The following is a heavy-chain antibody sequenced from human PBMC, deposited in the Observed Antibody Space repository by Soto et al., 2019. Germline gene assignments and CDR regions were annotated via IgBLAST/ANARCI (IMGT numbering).Heavy chain of an antibody. D-gene: IGHD2-2*01. Sequence: EPQLLESGGGLAHPGGSLRLSCGASGFTFSSYAMSWVRQTPGKGLEWVAAISGSGVSTYYVDSVRGRSTISRDNSKKTLDLQMNSLRAEDTAVYYCAKFYCISTMCQAPAAKSTGGFEIWGQGTLVTVSS. CDR3: AKFYCISTMCQAPAAKSTGGFEI. CDR1: GFTFSSYA. J-gene: IGHJ3*02. CDR2: ISGSGVST. V-gene: IGHV3-23*01.